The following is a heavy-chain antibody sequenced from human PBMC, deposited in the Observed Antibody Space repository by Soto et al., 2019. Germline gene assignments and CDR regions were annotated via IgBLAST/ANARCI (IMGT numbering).Heavy chain of an antibody. J-gene: IGHJ5*02. CDR3: AREGDIVVVVAANWFDP. V-gene: IGHV1-3*01. D-gene: IGHD2-15*01. Sequence: QVQLVQSGAEVKKPGASVKVSCKASGYTFTSYAMHWVRQAPGQRLEWMGWINAGNGNTKYSQKFQGRVTITRDTSXSXXYMELSSLRSEDTAVYYCAREGDIVVVVAANWFDPWGQGTLVTVSS. CDR1: GYTFTSYA. CDR2: INAGNGNT.